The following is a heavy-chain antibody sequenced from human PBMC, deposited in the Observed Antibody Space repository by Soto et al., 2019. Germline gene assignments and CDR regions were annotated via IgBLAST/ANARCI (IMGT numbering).Heavy chain of an antibody. V-gene: IGHV4-4*02. Sequence: QVQLQESGPGLVKPSATLSLTCAVSGCSISSSNWWSWVRQPPGKGLEWIGEIYNSGSPNYNPSLKSLVTIPIDKLKNQFSLKLSSVTAADTTVYYCARNSDSSGKLFDYWGQGNLDTVSS. J-gene: IGHJ4*02. D-gene: IGHD6-19*01. CDR1: GCSISSSNW. CDR2: IYNSGSP. CDR3: ARNSDSSGKLFDY.